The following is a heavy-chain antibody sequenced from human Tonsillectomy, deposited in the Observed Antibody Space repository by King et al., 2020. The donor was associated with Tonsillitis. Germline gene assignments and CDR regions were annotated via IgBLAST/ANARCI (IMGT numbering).Heavy chain of an antibody. V-gene: IGHV3-23*04. Sequence: DVQLVESGGGLVQPGGSLRLSCAASGFTFSSYAMSWVRQAPGKGLEWVSFISNGGGSTYYADSVQGRFTFSRDNSKNTLYLQMNDLRGEDTALYFCAKKTDQQEFDCWGQGTLVTVSS. J-gene: IGHJ4*02. CDR1: GFTFSSYA. D-gene: IGHD2-2*01. CDR3: AKKTDQQEFDC. CDR2: ISNGGGST.